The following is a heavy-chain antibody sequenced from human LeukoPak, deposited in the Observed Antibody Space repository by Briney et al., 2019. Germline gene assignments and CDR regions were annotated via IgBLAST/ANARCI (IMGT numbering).Heavy chain of an antibody. D-gene: IGHD3-10*01. V-gene: IGHV3-23*01. Sequence: GGSLRLSCAASGFTFSSYAMSWVRQAPGKGPEWVSVISGSGGSTYYADSVKGRFTISRDNSKNTLYLQMNSLRAEDTAVYYCAKEGYYGSRRSGMDVWGQGTTVTVSS. CDR2: ISGSGGST. CDR3: AKEGYYGSRRSGMDV. CDR1: GFTFSSYA. J-gene: IGHJ6*02.